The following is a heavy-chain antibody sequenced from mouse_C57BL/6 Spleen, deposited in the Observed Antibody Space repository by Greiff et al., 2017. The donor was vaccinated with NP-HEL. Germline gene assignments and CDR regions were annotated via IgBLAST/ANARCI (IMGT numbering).Heavy chain of an antibody. J-gene: IGHJ3*01. CDR2: IDPSDSYT. CDR3: ARGGSSGYVWFAY. V-gene: IGHV1-50*01. D-gene: IGHD3-2*02. CDR1: GYTFTSYW. Sequence: QVQLQQSGAELVKPGASVKLSCKASGYTFTSYWMQWVKQRPGQGLEWIGEIDPSDSYTNYNQKFKGKATLTVDTSSSTAYMQLSSLTSEDSAVYYCARGGSSGYVWFAYWGQGTLVTVSA.